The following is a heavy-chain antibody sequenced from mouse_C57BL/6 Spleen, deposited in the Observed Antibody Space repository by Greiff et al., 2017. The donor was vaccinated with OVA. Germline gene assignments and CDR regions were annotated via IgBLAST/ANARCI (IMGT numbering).Heavy chain of an antibody. D-gene: IGHD2-13*01. J-gene: IGHJ4*01. V-gene: IGHV1-50*01. CDR3: ERGDHKGHYAMDY. CDR1: GYTFTSYW. Sequence: QVQLQQPGAELVKPGASVKLSCKASGYTFTSYWMQWVKQRPGQGLEWIGEIDPSDSYTNYNQKIKGKATLTVDTPYSTAYMQLSSLTSEDSAVYYCERGDHKGHYAMDYWGQGTSVTVSS. CDR2: IDPSDSYT.